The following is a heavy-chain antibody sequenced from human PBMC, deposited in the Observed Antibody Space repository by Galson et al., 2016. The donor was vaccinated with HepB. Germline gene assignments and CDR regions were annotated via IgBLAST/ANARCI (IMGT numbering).Heavy chain of an antibody. J-gene: IGHJ4*02. CDR1: GYTFTSHY. CDR3: ASGGQLGPGGGY. V-gene: IGHV1-46*03. D-gene: IGHD6-6*01. CDR2: INPSGGST. Sequence: QSGAEVKEPGESLMISCKASGYTFTSHYMHWVRQAPGQGLEWMGTINPSGGSTSYAQKFQGRVTMPRDTSTSTIYMELSNLRSDDTAVDYCASGGQLGPGGGYGGQGLLVT.